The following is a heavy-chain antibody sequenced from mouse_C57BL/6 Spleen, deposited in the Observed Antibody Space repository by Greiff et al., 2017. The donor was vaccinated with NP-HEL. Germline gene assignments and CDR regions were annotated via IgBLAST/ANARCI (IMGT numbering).Heavy chain of an antibody. CDR2: IWSGGST. J-gene: IGHJ2*01. V-gene: IGHV2-2*01. Sequence: QVQLQQSGPGLVQPSQSLSITCTVSGFSLTSYGVHWVRQSPGKGLEWLGVIWSGGSTDYNAAFISRLSISKDNSKSQVFFKMNSLQADDTAIYYCASNDYDDGGFDYWGQGTTLTVSS. CDR3: ASNDYDDGGFDY. D-gene: IGHD2-4*01. CDR1: GFSLTSYG.